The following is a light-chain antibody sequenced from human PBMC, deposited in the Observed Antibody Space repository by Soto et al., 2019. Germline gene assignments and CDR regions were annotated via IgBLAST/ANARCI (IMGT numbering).Light chain of an antibody. CDR1: QSVSNNY. J-gene: IGKJ5*01. CDR3: QQRSNWPQIT. CDR2: DAS. V-gene: IGKV3D-20*02. Sequence: EIVLTQSPGTLSLSPGERATLSCRASQSVSNNYLAWYQQKPGQAPRLLIYDASNRATGIPVRFSGSGSGTDFTLTISSLEPEDFAVYYCQQRSNWPQITFGQGTRLEI.